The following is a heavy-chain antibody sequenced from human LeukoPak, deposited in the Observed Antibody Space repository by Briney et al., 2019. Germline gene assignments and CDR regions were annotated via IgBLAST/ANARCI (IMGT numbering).Heavy chain of an antibody. CDR2: ISYGGNT. CDR3: ARGRVYFYGSGSRYLDDAFDL. J-gene: IGHJ3*01. Sequence: PWETLSLTCTVAGDSISSYYWNWIRQSPGKGLEWVGQISYGGNTKYNPSLRGRVTISADTSKFSLKLTSVTTADTAVYYCARGRVYFYGSGSRYLDDAFDLWGQGTTVTVSS. V-gene: IGHV4-59*01. CDR1: GDSISSYY. D-gene: IGHD3-10*01.